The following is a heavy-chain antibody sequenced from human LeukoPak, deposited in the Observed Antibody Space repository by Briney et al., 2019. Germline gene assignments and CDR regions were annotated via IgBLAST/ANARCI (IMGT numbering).Heavy chain of an antibody. D-gene: IGHD3-22*01. J-gene: IGHJ5*02. V-gene: IGHV1-3*01. CDR1: GYTFTSYA. CDR2: INAGNGNT. Sequence: ASVKVSCKASGYTFTSYAMHWVRQAPGQRLEWMGWINAGNGNTKYSQKFQGRVTITRDTSASTAYMELSSLRSEDTAVYYCARVPLTYYYDSSGYTWGQGTLVTVPS. CDR3: ARVPLTYYYDSSGYT.